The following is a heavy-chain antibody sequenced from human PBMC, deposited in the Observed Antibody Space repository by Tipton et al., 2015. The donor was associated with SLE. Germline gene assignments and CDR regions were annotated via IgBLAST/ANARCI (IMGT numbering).Heavy chain of an antibody. V-gene: IGHV4-38-2*01. CDR1: GYSISSGYY. CDR2: IYHSGST. CDR3: ASVTYYYDSSGYPEYYFDY. D-gene: IGHD3-22*01. J-gene: IGHJ4*02. Sequence: GSLRLSCAVSGYSISSGYYWGWIRQPPGKGLEWIGSIYHSGSTYYNPSLKSRVTISVDTSKNQFSLKLSSVTAADTAVYYCASVTYYYDSSGYPEYYFDYWGQGTLVTVSS.